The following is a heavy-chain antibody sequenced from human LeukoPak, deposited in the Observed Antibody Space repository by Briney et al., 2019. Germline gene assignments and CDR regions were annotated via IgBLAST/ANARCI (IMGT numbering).Heavy chain of an antibody. CDR2: IQYDESNR. CDR3: AKDKPAYCAENCYPLDY. CDR1: GFTFSTYG. Sequence: PGGSLRLSCAASGFTFSTYGMHWVRLAPGKGLEWVAFIQYDESNRYYGDSVKGRFSISRDSSKNTLYLQMNSLRGEDTAVYYCAKDKPAYCAENCYPLDYWGQGTLVIVSS. J-gene: IGHJ4*02. D-gene: IGHD2-21*02. V-gene: IGHV3-30*02.